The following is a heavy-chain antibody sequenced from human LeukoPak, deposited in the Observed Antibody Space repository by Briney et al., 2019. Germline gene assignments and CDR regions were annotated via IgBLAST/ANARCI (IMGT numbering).Heavy chain of an antibody. CDR3: ARFMTTVSYGLDY. J-gene: IGHJ4*02. Sequence: SSETLSLTCTVSGGSMNNYYWSWIRQPPGKGLEWIGYIYYSGSTNYNPSLKSRVTISVDTSKNQFSLKLSSVTAADTAVYYCARFMTTVSYGLDYWGQGTLVTVSS. V-gene: IGHV4-59*01. CDR1: GGSMNNYY. D-gene: IGHD4-17*01. CDR2: IYYSGST.